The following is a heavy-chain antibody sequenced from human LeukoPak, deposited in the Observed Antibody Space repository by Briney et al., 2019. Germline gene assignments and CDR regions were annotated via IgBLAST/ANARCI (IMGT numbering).Heavy chain of an antibody. Sequence: TGGSLRLSCVASGFTFSNYAMSWLRQAPGKGLELVSGIYGSDDKTVYGDAVKGRFTISRDNSKNTLYLQMNSLRADDTAVYYCAKTQGYYDAWGQGALVTVSS. CDR1: GFTFSNYA. J-gene: IGHJ5*02. CDR2: IYGSDDKT. CDR3: AKTQGYYDA. D-gene: IGHD2-15*01. V-gene: IGHV3-23*01.